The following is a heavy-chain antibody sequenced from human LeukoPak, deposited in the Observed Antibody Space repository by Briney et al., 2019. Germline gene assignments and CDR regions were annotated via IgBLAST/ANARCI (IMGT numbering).Heavy chain of an antibody. Sequence: SETLSLTCTVSGGSISSSSYYWGWIRQPPGKGLEWIGSIYYSGSTYYNPSLKSRVTISVDTSKNQFPLKLSSVTAADTAVYYCARQARYYYDSSGLDYWGQGTLVTVSS. D-gene: IGHD3-22*01. V-gene: IGHV4-39*01. J-gene: IGHJ4*02. CDR3: ARQARYYYDSSGLDY. CDR1: GGSISSSSYY. CDR2: IYYSGST.